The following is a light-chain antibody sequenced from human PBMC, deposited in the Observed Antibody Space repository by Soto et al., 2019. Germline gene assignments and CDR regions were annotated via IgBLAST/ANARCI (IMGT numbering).Light chain of an antibody. J-gene: IGLJ2*01. V-gene: IGLV1-40*01. Sequence: QSVLTQPPSLSGAPGQRVTISCTGSRSNIGAGYDVHWYQHLPGTAPKVLIFDNSNRPSGVPDPFSGSTSGTSASLAITGLQAEDDAVYYGHSYVVSLRGPAFGGGTKVTVL. CDR3: HSYVVSLRGPA. CDR2: DNS. CDR1: RSNIGAGYD.